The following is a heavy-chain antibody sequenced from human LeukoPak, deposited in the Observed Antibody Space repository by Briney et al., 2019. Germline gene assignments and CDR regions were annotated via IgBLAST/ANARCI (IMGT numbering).Heavy chain of an antibody. Sequence: SETLSLTCTVAGGSISSSSYYWGWIRQPPGKGLEWIGSIYYSGSTYYNPSLKSRVTISVDTSKNQFSLKLSSVTAADTAVYYCASLVYCSSASCYNYYYYMDVWGKGTTVTVSS. CDR2: IYYSGST. CDR3: ASLVYCSSASCYNYYYYMDV. CDR1: GGSISSSSYY. D-gene: IGHD2-2*02. V-gene: IGHV4-39*01. J-gene: IGHJ6*03.